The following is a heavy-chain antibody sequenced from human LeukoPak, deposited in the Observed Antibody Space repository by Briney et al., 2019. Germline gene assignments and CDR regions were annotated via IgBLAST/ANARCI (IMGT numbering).Heavy chain of an antibody. J-gene: IGHJ4*02. V-gene: IGHV3-33*01. D-gene: IGHD3-10*01. CDR1: GFTFSSYG. Sequence: GGSLRLSCAASGFTFSSYGMHWVRQAPGKGREGVAVIWYDGSNKYYADSVKGRFTVSRDNAKNSLYLQMSSLRVEDTAIYYCARYHLGSYLKDPFDHWGQGSVVTVSS. CDR3: ARYHLGSYLKDPFDH. CDR2: IWYDGSNK.